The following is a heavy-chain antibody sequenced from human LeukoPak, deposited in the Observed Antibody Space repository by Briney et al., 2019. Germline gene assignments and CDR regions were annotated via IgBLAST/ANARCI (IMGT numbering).Heavy chain of an antibody. CDR2: ITGDGSST. V-gene: IGHV3-74*01. Sequence: GGSLRLSRVASGFTSSSYWMHWVRQAPGKGLEWVSRITGDGSSTIYADSVKGRFTISRDNAKNTLYLQMRSLRAEDTAVYYCSRTTYYPDFWGQGTLVTVSS. D-gene: IGHD3-16*01. CDR1: GFTSSSYW. J-gene: IGHJ4*02. CDR3: SRTTYYPDF.